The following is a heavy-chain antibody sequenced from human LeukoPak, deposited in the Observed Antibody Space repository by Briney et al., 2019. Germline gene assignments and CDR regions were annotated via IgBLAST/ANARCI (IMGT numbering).Heavy chain of an antibody. CDR1: GFTYGSFW. CDR2: IDPYETPTTT. Sequence: GGSLRLSCAASGFTYGSFWMHWVRQVPGKGLVWVSRIDPYETPTTTTYADSVRGRFTISRDNAKNTLYLQMNSLRVEDTAVYYCVKDHTGKEDKWGQGTLVTVSS. D-gene: IGHD1-1*01. V-gene: IGHV3-74*03. CDR3: VKDHTGKEDK. J-gene: IGHJ4*02.